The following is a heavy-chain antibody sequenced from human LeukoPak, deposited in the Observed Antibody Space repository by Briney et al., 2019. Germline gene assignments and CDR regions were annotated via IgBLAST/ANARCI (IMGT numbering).Heavy chain of an antibody. D-gene: IGHD3-22*01. Sequence: SETLSLTCTVSGYSIGSGYYWGWIRQPPGKGLEWIGSIYYSGSTYDNPSLKSRVTISLDTSENQFSLKLSSVTASDTAVYYCARHRPYDSTGYYYDFDYWGRGTLVTVSS. J-gene: IGHJ4*02. CDR2: IYYSGST. V-gene: IGHV4-38-2*02. CDR3: ARHRPYDSTGYYYDFDY. CDR1: GYSIGSGYY.